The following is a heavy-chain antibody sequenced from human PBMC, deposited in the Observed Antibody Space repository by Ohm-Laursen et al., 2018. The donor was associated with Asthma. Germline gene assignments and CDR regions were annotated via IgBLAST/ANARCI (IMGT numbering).Heavy chain of an antibody. J-gene: IGHJ6*02. CDR2: INTNTGNP. CDR3: ARGEGATWRYYYYGMDV. Sequence: EASVKVSCKASGYTFTSYAMNWVRQAPGQGLEWMGWINTNTGNPTYAQGFTGRFVFSLDTSVSTAYLQISSLKAEDTAVYYCARGEGATWRYYYYGMDVWGQGTTVTVSS. CDR1: GYTFTSYA. V-gene: IGHV7-4-1*02. D-gene: IGHD1-26*01.